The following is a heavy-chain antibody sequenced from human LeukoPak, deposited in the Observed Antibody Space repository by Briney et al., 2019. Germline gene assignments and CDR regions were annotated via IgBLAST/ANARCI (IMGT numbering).Heavy chain of an antibody. D-gene: IGHD3-3*01. V-gene: IGHV3-23*01. CDR2: ISGSGGST. J-gene: IGHJ3*02. CDR1: GFTFSSYA. Sequence: GGSLRLSCAASGFTFSSYAMSWVRQAPGKGLEWASAISGSGGSTYYADSVKGRFTISRDNSKNTLYLQMNSLRAEDTAVYYCAKDLRAGYDFWSGYYAFDIRGQGTMVTVSS. CDR3: AKDLRAGYDFWSGYYAFDI.